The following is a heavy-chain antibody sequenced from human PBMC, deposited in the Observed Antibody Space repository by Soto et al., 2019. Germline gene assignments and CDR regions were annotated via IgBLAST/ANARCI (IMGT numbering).Heavy chain of an antibody. D-gene: IGHD4-4*01. CDR3: AGWGGHDYNY. J-gene: IGHJ4*02. CDR1: GFTFTDFY. CDR2: IRPDGSET. Sequence: GGSLRLSCVASGFTFTDFYMNWVRQAPGKGLEWVANIRPDGSETNYVESVKGRFTTSRDNAKNSLFLQMNSLRADDTAVYYCAGWGGHDYNYWGQGILVTVSS. V-gene: IGHV3-7*03.